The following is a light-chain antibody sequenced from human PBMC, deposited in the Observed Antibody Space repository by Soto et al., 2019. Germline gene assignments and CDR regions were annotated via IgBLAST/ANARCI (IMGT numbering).Light chain of an antibody. CDR1: QSVSSY. CDR3: QQRTNWPIT. Sequence: EIVLTQSPATLSLSPGERATLSCRASQSVSSYLAWYQQKPGQAPRLLISDASNRATGIPARFSGSGSGADFPLTISSLEPEDFAVYYCQQRTNWPITFGQGTRLEIK. V-gene: IGKV3-11*01. CDR2: DAS. J-gene: IGKJ5*01.